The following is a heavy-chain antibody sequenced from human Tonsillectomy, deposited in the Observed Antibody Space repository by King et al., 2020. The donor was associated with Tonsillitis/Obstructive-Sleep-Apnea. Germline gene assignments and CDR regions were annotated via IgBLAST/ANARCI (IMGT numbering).Heavy chain of an antibody. CDR2: ISAYNDNT. D-gene: IGHD4-17*01. V-gene: IGHV1-18*01. Sequence: QLVQSGAEVKKPGASVKVSCKASGYTFTSYGISWVRQAPGQGLEWMGWISAYNDNTNYAQKLQGRVTMTTDTSTRTAYMELRSLSSDDTAVYYCARDSTTVTPHRAFDIWGQGTMVTVSS. CDR3: ARDSTTVTPHRAFDI. CDR1: GYTFTSYG. J-gene: IGHJ3*02.